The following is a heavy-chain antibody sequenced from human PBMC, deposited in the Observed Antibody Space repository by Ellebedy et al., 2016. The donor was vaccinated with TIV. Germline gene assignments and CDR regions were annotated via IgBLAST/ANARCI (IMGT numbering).Heavy chain of an antibody. CDR3: ARKSLSNWSFDL. Sequence: MPSETLSLTCTVSGGSISSDYWAWIRQSPEKGLEWIGSVVYTGATYFKSSLKDRVTISLDTSKSQFSLNLNSVTAADTAVYYCARKSLSNWSFDLWGRGTLVTVSS. CDR2: VVYTGAT. J-gene: IGHJ2*01. V-gene: IGHV4-39*07. CDR1: GGSISSDY.